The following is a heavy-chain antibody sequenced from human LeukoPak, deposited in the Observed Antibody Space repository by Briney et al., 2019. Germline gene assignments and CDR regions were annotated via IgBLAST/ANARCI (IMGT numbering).Heavy chain of an antibody. V-gene: IGHV3-74*01. CDR2: INSDGSST. D-gene: IGHD1-1*01. Sequence: PGGSLRLSCAASGFTFSSYWMHWVRQAPGKGLVWVSRINSDGSSTYYADSVKGRFTIPRDNAKNSLYLQMNSLRADDTALYYCARGLSRRYNWNWYFDLWGRGTLVSVSS. J-gene: IGHJ2*01. CDR1: GFTFSSYW. CDR3: ARGLSRRYNWNWYFDL.